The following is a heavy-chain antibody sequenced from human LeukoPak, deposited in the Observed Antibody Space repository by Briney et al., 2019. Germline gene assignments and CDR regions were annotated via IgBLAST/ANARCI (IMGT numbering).Heavy chain of an antibody. CDR2: IYSGGST. Sequence: SETLSLTCTVSGGSISSSGYYWGWVRQPPGKGLEWIGSIYSGGSTYYIPSLKSRLTISLDTSKSQFSLKLSSVTAADTAVYYCARFSPRAMGNYLDFWGQGTLVTVSS. V-gene: IGHV4-39*07. CDR1: GGSISSSGYY. D-gene: IGHD7-27*01. J-gene: IGHJ4*02. CDR3: ARFSPRAMGNYLDF.